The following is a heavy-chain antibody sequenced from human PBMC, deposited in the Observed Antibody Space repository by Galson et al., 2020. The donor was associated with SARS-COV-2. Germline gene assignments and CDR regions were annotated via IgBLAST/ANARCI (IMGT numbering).Heavy chain of an antibody. J-gene: IGHJ6*02. CDR2: INHSGST. V-gene: IGHV4-34*01. CDR1: GGSFSGYY. D-gene: IGHD6-13*01. Sequence: SETLSFTCAVYGGSFSGYYWSWIRQPPGKGLEWIGEINHSGSTNYNPSLKSRVTISVDTSKNQFSLKLSSVTAADTAVYYCARVSSWYSDYYYGMDVWGQGTTVTVSS. CDR3: ARVSSWYSDYYYGMDV.